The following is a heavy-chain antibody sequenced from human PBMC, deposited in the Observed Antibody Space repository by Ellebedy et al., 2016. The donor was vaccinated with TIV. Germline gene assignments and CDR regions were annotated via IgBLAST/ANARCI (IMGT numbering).Heavy chain of an antibody. D-gene: IGHD5-12*01. CDR3: ARDKYRGMDV. V-gene: IGHV3-33*01. J-gene: IGHJ6*02. Sequence: GESLKIFCAASGFTFSSYGMHWVRQAPGKGLEWVAVIWYDGSNKYYADSVKGRFTISRDNSKNTLYLQMNSLRAEDTAVYYCARDKYRGMDVWGQGTTVTVSS. CDR1: GFTFSSYG. CDR2: IWYDGSNK.